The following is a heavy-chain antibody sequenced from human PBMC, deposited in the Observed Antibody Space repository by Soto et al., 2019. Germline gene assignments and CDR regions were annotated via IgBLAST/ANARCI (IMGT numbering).Heavy chain of an antibody. CDR2: IYHSGST. V-gene: IGHV4-4*02. CDR1: DDSISSSNW. J-gene: IGHJ4*02. CDR3: ARHETLHGDYDY. D-gene: IGHD4-17*01. Sequence: PSETLSLTCAVSDDSISSSNWWTWVRQPPGKGLEWIGEIYHSGSTNYNPSLKSRVTISVDKSKNQFSLQLTSVTAADTAVYYCARHETLHGDYDYSGQGTLVTVSS.